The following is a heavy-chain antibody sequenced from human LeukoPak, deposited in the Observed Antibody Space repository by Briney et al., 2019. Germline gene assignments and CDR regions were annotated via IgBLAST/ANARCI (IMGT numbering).Heavy chain of an antibody. D-gene: IGHD3-22*01. CDR3: ARDHPTVGYDGIEY. Sequence: PSETLSLTCTVSGGSISSSSYYWGWIRRPPGKGLEWLGSIYYSGSSYYNPSLKSRATISVDTSKNQFSLKLSSVTAADTAVYYCARDHPTVGYDGIEYWGQGTLVTVSS. J-gene: IGHJ4*02. V-gene: IGHV4-39*07. CDR1: GGSISSSSYY. CDR2: IYYSGSS.